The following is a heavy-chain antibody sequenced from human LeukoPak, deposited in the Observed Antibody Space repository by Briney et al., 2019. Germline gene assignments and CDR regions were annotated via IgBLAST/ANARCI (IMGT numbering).Heavy chain of an antibody. J-gene: IGHJ6*03. V-gene: IGHV3-23*01. Sequence: GGSLRLSCAASGYTFSSYGMSWVRQAPGKGLEWVSSISTSGGSIYHADSVKGRFTISRDNSKNTLYLQMSSLRSEDTAVYYCARGGAMVRGVIISYYYMDVWGKGTAVTISS. CDR1: GYTFSSYG. D-gene: IGHD3-10*01. CDR2: ISTSGGSI. CDR3: ARGGAMVRGVIISYYYMDV.